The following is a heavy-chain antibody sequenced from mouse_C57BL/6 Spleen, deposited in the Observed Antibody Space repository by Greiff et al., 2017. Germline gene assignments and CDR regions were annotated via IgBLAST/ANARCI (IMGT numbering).Heavy chain of an antibody. Sequence: ESGPGLVKPSQSLSLTCSVTGYSITSGYYWNWIRQFPGNKLEWMGYISYDGSNNYNPSLKNRISITRDTSKNQFFLKLNSVTTEDTATYYCARAYSNYGGYFDYWGQGTTLTVSS. CDR1: GYSITSGYY. CDR2: ISYDGSN. CDR3: ARAYSNYGGYFDY. J-gene: IGHJ2*01. D-gene: IGHD2-5*01. V-gene: IGHV3-6*01.